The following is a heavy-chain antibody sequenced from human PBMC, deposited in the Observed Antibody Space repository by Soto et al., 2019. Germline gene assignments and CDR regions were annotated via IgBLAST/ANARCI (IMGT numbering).Heavy chain of an antibody. D-gene: IGHD1-26*01. CDR2: IYYLGRT. J-gene: IGHJ4*02. CDR3: ARDPVGVTHFDY. CDR1: DSISTYY. Sequence: PSDTLSLTCTVDSISTYYWNWIRQPPGKGLEWIGYIYYLGRTNYNSSLKSRITMSIDTSKNQFSLKLSSVTAADTAIYYCARDPVGVTHFDYWGQGAPVTVS. V-gene: IGHV4-59*01.